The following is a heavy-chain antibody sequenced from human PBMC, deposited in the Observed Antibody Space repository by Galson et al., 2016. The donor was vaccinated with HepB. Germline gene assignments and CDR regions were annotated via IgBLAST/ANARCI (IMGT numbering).Heavy chain of an antibody. CDR2: ISTTSSYI. CDR3: VRVGSGYDY. Sequence: LRLSCAASGFTFPSHSMTWVPQAPGKGLEWVSSISTTSSYIYYPDSVKGRFTISRDNSKNTLYFHVGSLRTEDMAVYYSVRVGSGYDYWGQGTLVTVSS. CDR1: GFTFPSHS. V-gene: IGHV3-21*01. J-gene: IGHJ4*02. D-gene: IGHD3-22*01.